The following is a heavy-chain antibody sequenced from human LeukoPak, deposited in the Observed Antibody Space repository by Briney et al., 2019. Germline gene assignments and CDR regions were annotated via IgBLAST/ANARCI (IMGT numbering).Heavy chain of an antibody. CDR1: GFTFSSYE. CDR2: ISSSGSTI. J-gene: IGHJ3*02. D-gene: IGHD3-10*01. Sequence: GGSLRLSCAASGFTFSSYEMNWVRQAPGKGLEWVSYISSSGSTIYYADSVKGRFTISRDNAKNSLYLQMNSLRAADTAVYYCARAMVRGVYGAFDIWGQGTMVTVSS. CDR3: ARAMVRGVYGAFDI. V-gene: IGHV3-48*03.